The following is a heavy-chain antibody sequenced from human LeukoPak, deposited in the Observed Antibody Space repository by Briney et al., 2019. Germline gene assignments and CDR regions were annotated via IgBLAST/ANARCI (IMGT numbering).Heavy chain of an antibody. CDR3: AKDPRPSITMIEYYFDY. CDR2: ISYDGSNK. D-gene: IGHD3-22*01. CDR1: GFTFSSYG. V-gene: IGHV3-30*18. J-gene: IGHJ4*02. Sequence: GGSLRLSCAASGFTFSSYGMHWVRQAPGKGLEWVAVISYDGSNKYYADSVKGRFTISRDNSKNTLYLQMSSLRAEDTAVYYCAKDPRPSITMIEYYFDYWGQGTLVTVSS.